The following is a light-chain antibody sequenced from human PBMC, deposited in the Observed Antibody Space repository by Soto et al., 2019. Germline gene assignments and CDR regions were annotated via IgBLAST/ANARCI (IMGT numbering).Light chain of an antibody. CDR1: SADVSSSNF. J-gene: IGLJ1*01. Sequence: QSALTQPASVSGSPGQSITISCTGISADVSSSNFVSWYQHRPGKAPSLILYDVSHRPSGVSNRFSGSKAGYTASLTISGLQLEDEADYYCTSYRRGPLYVFGTGTKVTVL. CDR2: DVS. CDR3: TSYRRGPLYV. V-gene: IGLV2-14*03.